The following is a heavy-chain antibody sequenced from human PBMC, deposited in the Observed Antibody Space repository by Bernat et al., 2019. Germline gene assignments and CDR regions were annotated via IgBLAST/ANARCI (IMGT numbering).Heavy chain of an antibody. CDR2: IYSGGAT. CDR3: ASATWDTAMVTSWFDT. Sequence: EVQLVESGGGLVQPGGSLRLSCAASGFTFNTYAMSWVRQAPGKGLEWVSVIYSGGATYYGESVKGRFTISRDISKNSLHLQMNSLRVEDTAVYYCASATWDTAMVTSWFDTWGQGTLVTVSS. D-gene: IGHD5-18*01. CDR1: GFTFNTYA. J-gene: IGHJ5*02. V-gene: IGHV3-23*04.